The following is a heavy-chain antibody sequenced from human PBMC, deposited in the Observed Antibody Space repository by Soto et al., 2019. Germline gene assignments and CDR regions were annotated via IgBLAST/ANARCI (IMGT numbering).Heavy chain of an antibody. V-gene: IGHV3-30-3*01. D-gene: IGHD2-2*01. CDR2: ISYDGSNK. CDR3: ARGEERVAMPSGY. J-gene: IGHJ4*02. Sequence: GGSLRLSCAASGFTFSSYNMHWVRQAPGKGLEWAAVISYDGSNKYYADSVKGRFTISRDISKNTLYLQMNSLRAEDTAVYYCARGEERVAMPSGYWGQGTLVTVSS. CDR1: GFTFSSYN.